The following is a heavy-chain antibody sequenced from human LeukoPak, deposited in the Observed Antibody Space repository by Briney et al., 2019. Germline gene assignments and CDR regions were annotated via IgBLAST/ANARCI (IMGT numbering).Heavy chain of an antibody. Sequence: PSQTLSLTCTVSGGSISSSGYYWSWIRQHPGKGLEWIGYIYYSGSTYYNPSLKSRVTISVDTSKNQFSLELSSVTAADTAVYYCARFCSDYGDYKYYFRQGRYYFDYWGQGTLVTVSS. J-gene: IGHJ4*02. CDR1: GGSISSSGYY. D-gene: IGHD4-17*01. CDR3: ARFCSDYGDYKYYFRQGRYYFDY. CDR2: IYYSGST. V-gene: IGHV4-31*03.